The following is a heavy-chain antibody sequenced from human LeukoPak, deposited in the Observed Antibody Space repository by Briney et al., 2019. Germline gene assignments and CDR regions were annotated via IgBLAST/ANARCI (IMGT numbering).Heavy chain of an antibody. D-gene: IGHD3-22*01. CDR3: AKSFLTMIVVVTDY. J-gene: IGHJ4*02. V-gene: IGHV3-9*01. CDR1: GFTFDDYA. CDR2: ISWNSGSI. Sequence: GGSLRLSCAASGFTFDDYAMHWVRQAPGKGLEWVSGISWNSGSIGYADSVKGRFTISRDNAKNSLYLQMNSLRAEDTAVYYCAKSFLTMIVVVTDYWGQGTLVTVSS.